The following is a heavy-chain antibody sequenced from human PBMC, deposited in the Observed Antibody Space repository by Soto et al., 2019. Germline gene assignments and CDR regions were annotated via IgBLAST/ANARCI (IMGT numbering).Heavy chain of an antibody. V-gene: IGHV3-74*01. CDR3: ARGGAMGVDY. Sequence: PGGSLRLSGTASGFTFNNNWMHWVRQAPGKGLVWVARIDSYSTTTNYADSVKGRFTISRDNAKNTVFLHLNSLTDEDTAVYYCARGGAMGVDYWGQGTLVTVSS. D-gene: IGHD1-26*01. J-gene: IGHJ4*02. CDR2: IDSYSTTT. CDR1: GFTFNNNW.